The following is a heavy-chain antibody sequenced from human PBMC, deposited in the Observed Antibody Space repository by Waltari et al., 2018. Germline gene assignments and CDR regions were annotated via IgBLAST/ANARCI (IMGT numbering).Heavy chain of an antibody. CDR2: IYTSGST. Sequence: QVQLQESGPGLVKPSQTLSLTCTVSGGSISSGRYYWSWIRQPAGKGLEWIGYIYTSGSTNYNPSLKSRVTISVDTSKNQFSLKLSSVTAADTAVYYCARADILTGYYYYGMDVWGQGTTVTVSS. CDR1: GGSISSGRYY. D-gene: IGHD3-9*01. V-gene: IGHV4-61*09. CDR3: ARADILTGYYYYGMDV. J-gene: IGHJ6*02.